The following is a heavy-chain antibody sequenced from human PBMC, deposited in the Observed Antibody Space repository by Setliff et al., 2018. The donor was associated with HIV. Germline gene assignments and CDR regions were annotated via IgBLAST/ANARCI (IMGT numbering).Heavy chain of an antibody. V-gene: IGHV1-69*05. J-gene: IGHJ4*02. CDR3: ARGSCSGCYLSDY. Sequence: GASVKVSCKASGGTFSSYAISWVRQAPGQGLDWMGGIIPVFGTTNYAQKFQGRVTMTTDTSTSTAYMELRSLRSDDTAVYYCARGSCSGCYLSDYWGLGTLVTVSS. CDR1: GGTFSSYA. D-gene: IGHD6-19*01. CDR2: IIPVFGTT.